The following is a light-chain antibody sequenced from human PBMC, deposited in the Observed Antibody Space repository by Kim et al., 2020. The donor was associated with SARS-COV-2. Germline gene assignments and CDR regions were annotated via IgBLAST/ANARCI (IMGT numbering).Light chain of an antibody. CDR2: GAS. J-gene: IGKJ4*01. V-gene: IGKV3-20*01. Sequence: PPGEGATSSCRASQAVDTSYLSWYQQKPGQVPRPLIYGASMRAAGIPDRFSGSGSGTDFTLTISRLDPDDFAVYYCQQYDELVVTFGGGTKVDIK. CDR3: QQYDELVVT. CDR1: QAVDTSY.